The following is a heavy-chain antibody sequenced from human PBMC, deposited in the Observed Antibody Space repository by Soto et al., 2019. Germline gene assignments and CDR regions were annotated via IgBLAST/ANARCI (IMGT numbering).Heavy chain of an antibody. Sequence: PSETLSLTCTVSGGSISSGDYYWSWIRQPPGKGLEWIGYIYYSGSTYYNPSLKSRVTISVDTSKNQFSLKLSSVTAADTAVYYCARGYCSSTSCYEFDYWGQGTLVTVSS. J-gene: IGHJ4*02. CDR3: ARGYCSSTSCYEFDY. V-gene: IGHV4-30-4*01. CDR1: GGSISSGDYY. D-gene: IGHD2-2*01. CDR2: IYYSGST.